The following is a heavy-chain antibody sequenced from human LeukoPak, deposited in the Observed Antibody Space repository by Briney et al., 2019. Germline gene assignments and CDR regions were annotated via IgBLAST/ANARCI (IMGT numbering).Heavy chain of an antibody. V-gene: IGHV4-34*01. D-gene: IGHD2-15*01. CDR2: INHGGST. CDR3: ARRGYCSGGSCYAVRY. CDR1: GGSFSGYY. J-gene: IGHJ4*02. Sequence: SETLSLTCAVYGGSFSGYYWSWIRQPPGKGLEWIGEINHGGSTNYNPSLKSRVTISVDTSKNQFSLKLSSVTAADTAVYYCARRGYCSGGSCYAVRYWGQGTLVTVSS.